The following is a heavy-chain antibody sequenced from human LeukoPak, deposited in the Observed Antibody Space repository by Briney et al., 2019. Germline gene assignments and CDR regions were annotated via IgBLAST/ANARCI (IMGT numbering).Heavy chain of an antibody. D-gene: IGHD2-21*01. CDR3: ATYSTIQGFDY. CDR2: IYYSGST. V-gene: IGHV4-39*01. Sequence: SETLSLTCTVSGGSISSSSYYRGWIRQPPGKGLEWIGSIYYSGSTYYNPSLKSRVTISVDTSKNQFSLKLSSVTAADTAVYYCATYSTIQGFDYWGQGTLVTVSS. J-gene: IGHJ4*02. CDR1: GGSISSSSYY.